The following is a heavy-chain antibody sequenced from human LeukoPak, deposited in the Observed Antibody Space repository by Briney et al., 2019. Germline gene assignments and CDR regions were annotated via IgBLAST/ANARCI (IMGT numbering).Heavy chain of an antibody. V-gene: IGHV3-23*01. J-gene: IGHJ4*02. Sequence: GGSLRLSCAASGFTFSSYAMSWVRQAPGKGLEWVSAISGSGGSTYYADSVKGRFTIFRDNSKNTLYLQMNSLRAEDTAVYYCAKLVESSYYFDYWGQGTLVTVSS. D-gene: IGHD3-16*01. CDR3: AKLVESSYYFDY. CDR1: GFTFSSYA. CDR2: ISGSGGST.